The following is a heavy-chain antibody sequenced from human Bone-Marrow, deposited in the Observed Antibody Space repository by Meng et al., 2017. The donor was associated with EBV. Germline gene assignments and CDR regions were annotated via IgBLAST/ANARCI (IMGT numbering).Heavy chain of an antibody. V-gene: IGHV1-3*01. Sequence: QVQLVRERAELKKRGGSVKVYWTALGYTFTSYERNWVRQVAGQRLARMGCINGGNGDTSYARKFQGRVTMTRDTSTRTASMELSSLRSDDTAVYYCAKSPQGDFFHPDFWGLGTLVTVSS. J-gene: IGHJ4*02. CDR1: GYTFTSYE. CDR3: AKSPQGDFFHPDF. D-gene: IGHD2-21*02. CDR2: INGGNGDT.